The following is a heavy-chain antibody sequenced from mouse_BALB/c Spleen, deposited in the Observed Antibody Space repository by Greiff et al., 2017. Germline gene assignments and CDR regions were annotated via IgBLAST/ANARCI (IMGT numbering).Heavy chain of an antibody. Sequence: EVKLVESGGGLVKPGGSLKLSCAASGFTFSSYAMSWVRQTPEKRLEWVASISSGGSTYYPDSVKGRFTISRDNARNILYLQMSSLRSEDTAMYYCARGYYDYDYAMDYWGQGTSVTVSS. V-gene: IGHV5-6-5*01. D-gene: IGHD2-4*01. J-gene: IGHJ4*01. CDR3: ARGYYDYDYAMDY. CDR1: GFTFSSYA. CDR2: ISSGGST.